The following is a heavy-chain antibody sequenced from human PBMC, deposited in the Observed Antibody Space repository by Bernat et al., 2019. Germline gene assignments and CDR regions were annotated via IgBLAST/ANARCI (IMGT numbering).Heavy chain of an antibody. D-gene: IGHD2-2*01. Sequence: EVQLLESGGGLVQPGGSLRLSCAASGFTFSNYAMSWVRQAPGKGLEWVSSIRAGGDTTYYADSVKGRFTISRDNSKNTLSLQMNTLRAEDTAVYYCAKREETSCWPHPFDYWGQGTLVTVSS. V-gene: IGHV3-23*01. CDR2: IRAGGDTT. CDR3: AKREETSCWPHPFDY. CDR1: GFTFSNYA. J-gene: IGHJ4*02.